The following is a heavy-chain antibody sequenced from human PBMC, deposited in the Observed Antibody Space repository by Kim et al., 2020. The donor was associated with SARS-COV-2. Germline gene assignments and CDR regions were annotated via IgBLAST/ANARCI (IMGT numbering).Heavy chain of an antibody. Sequence: GGSLRLSCAASGFTFNSYGIHWVRQAPGKGLEWVAVISYDGSNKYYADSVKGRFTISRDNSKNTLYLQMNSLRAEDTAVYYCAKDPTGGGLYYFDYWGQGTLVTISS. CDR2: ISYDGSNK. CDR1: GFTFNSYG. CDR3: AKDPTGGGLYYFDY. D-gene: IGHD7-27*01. V-gene: IGHV3-30*18. J-gene: IGHJ4*02.